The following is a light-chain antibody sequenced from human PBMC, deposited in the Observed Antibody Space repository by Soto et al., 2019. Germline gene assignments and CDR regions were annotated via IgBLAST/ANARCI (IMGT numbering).Light chain of an antibody. J-gene: IGLJ1*01. CDR3: CSYAGSSTFV. V-gene: IGLV2-23*01. Sequence: QSALTQPASVSGSPGQSITLSCTGTSSDVGSYNLVSWYQQHPGKAPKLMIYEGSKRPSGVSNRFPGSKSGNTASLTISGLQAEDEADYYCCSYAGSSTFVFGTGTKLTVL. CDR2: EGS. CDR1: SSDVGSYNL.